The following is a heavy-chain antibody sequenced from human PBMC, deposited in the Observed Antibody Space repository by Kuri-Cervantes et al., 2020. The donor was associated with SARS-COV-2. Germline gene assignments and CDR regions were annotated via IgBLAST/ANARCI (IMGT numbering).Heavy chain of an antibody. CDR3: ARDISRELPPSGGFDP. CDR2: IWYDGSNK. Sequence: GESLKISCAASGFTFSSYGMHWVRQAPGKGLEWVAVIWYDGSNKYYADSVKGRFTISRDNSKNTLYLQMNSLRAEDTAVYYCARDISRELPPSGGFDPGGQGTLVTVSS. D-gene: IGHD1-26*01. V-gene: IGHV3-33*01. J-gene: IGHJ5*02. CDR1: GFTFSSYG.